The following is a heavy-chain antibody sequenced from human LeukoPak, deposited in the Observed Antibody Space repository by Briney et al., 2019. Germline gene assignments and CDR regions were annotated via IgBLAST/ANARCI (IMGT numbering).Heavy chain of an antibody. D-gene: IGHD3-22*01. CDR3: ARDAAYDRFDY. CDR1: GFTVSSYY. V-gene: IGHV3-66*01. Sequence: PGGSLRLSCAASGFTVSSYYMTWVRQAPGKGLEWVSIVYSSGSTNYANSVKGRFIISRDKSKNTLYLQVNSLRVEDTAVYYCARDAAYDRFDYWGQGTLVTVSS. CDR2: VYSSGST. J-gene: IGHJ4*02.